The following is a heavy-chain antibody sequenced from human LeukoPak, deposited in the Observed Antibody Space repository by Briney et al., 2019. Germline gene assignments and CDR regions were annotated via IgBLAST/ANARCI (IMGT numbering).Heavy chain of an antibody. V-gene: IGHV1-8*01. CDR3: ARGPYYDILTGYLLDY. Sequence: ASVKVSCKASGYTFTSYDINWVRQATGQGLEWMGWMNPNSGNTGYAQKFQGRATMTRNTSISTAYMELSSLRSEDTAVYYCARGPYYDILTGYLLDYWGQGTLVTVSS. CDR2: MNPNSGNT. J-gene: IGHJ4*02. CDR1: GYTFTSYD. D-gene: IGHD3-9*01.